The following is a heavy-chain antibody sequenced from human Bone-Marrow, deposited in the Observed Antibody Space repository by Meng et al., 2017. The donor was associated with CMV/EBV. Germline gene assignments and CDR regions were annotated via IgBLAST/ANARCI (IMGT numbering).Heavy chain of an antibody. CDR1: GFTFSSYA. CDR3: ARGGITFGGVIVIRDVIFDY. D-gene: IGHD3-16*02. V-gene: IGHV3-30-3*01. CDR2: ISYDGSNK. Sequence: GESLKISCAASGFTFSSYAMHWVRQAPGKGLEWVAVISYDGSNKYYADSVKGRFTISRDNSKDTLYLQMNSLRAADTAVYYCARGGITFGGVIVIRDVIFDYWGQGTLVTVSS. J-gene: IGHJ4*02.